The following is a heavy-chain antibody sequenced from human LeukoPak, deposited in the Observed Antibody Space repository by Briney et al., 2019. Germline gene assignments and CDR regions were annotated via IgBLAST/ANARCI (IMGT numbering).Heavy chain of an antibody. V-gene: IGHV1-46*01. CDR3: ARGDVYYNNVYNWFDP. J-gene: IGHJ5*02. Sequence: ASVKVSCKASGYSFTTYYIHWVRQAPGQGLEWMGIINPSGGSTTYAQKFQGRVTMTRDTSTSTVYMELSSLRSEDTALYYCARGDVYYNNVYNWFDPWGQGTLVIVYS. CDR1: GYSFTTYY. CDR2: INPSGGST. D-gene: IGHD3-10*01.